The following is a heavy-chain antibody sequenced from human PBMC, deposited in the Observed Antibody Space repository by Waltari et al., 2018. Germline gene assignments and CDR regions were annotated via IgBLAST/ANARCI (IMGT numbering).Heavy chain of an antibody. J-gene: IGHJ1*01. CDR3: ARDVLHSAPSFSDS. D-gene: IGHD2-15*01. V-gene: IGHV1-18*01. Sequence: QFQLVQSGAEVEKPGASAKVSCKAPGYAFLSLGFKWVRQAPGQGLEWMGWISAYSGKTEFAQKFQDRVTLTTDTSTSTAYMELTSLRSDDTALYYCARDVLHSAPSFSDSWGQGTLVTVSS. CDR1: GYAFLSLG. CDR2: ISAYSGKT.